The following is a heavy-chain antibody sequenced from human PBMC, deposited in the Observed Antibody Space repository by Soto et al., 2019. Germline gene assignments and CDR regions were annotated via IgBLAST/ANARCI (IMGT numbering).Heavy chain of an antibody. CDR2: INHSGST. CDR1: GGSFSGYY. V-gene: IGHV4-34*01. D-gene: IGHD3-22*01. CDR3: ARYDSSWQH. Sequence: QVQLQQWGAGLLKPSETLSLTCAVYGGSFSGYYWSWIRQPPGKGLEWIGEINHSGSTNYNPSLKXRXTXXVDTSKNQFSLKLSSVTAADTDVYSCARYDSSWQHWGQGTLVTVSS. J-gene: IGHJ1*01.